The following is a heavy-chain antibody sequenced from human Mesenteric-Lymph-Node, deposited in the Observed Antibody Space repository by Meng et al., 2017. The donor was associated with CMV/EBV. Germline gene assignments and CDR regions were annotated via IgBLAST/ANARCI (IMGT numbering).Heavy chain of an antibody. CDR2: IYYNERA. CDR3: ARIRGSSVLDY. Sequence: ESLKISCTVSGGSITNDNIYWVWIRQPPGEGLEWIGSIYYNERAYYNPSLKSRVIMSVDTSKNQFSLKLSSVTAADTAVYYCARIRGSSVLDYWGQGTLVTVSS. V-gene: IGHV4-39*07. J-gene: IGHJ4*02. CDR1: GGSITNDNIY. D-gene: IGHD6-6*01.